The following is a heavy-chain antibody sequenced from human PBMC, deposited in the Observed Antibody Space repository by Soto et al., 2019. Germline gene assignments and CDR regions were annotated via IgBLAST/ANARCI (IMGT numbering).Heavy chain of an antibody. Sequence: ASVKVSCKASGYTFTSYHISWVRQAPGQGLEWMGWISTYNGKKKFKQKFQGRVTMTTDTSTSTAYMELRSLRSDDTAVYYCARDREYNWNYNWFDPWGQGTLVTVSS. V-gene: IGHV1-18*01. CDR2: ISTYNGKK. CDR1: GYTFTSYH. J-gene: IGHJ5*02. CDR3: ARDREYNWNYNWFDP. D-gene: IGHD1-7*01.